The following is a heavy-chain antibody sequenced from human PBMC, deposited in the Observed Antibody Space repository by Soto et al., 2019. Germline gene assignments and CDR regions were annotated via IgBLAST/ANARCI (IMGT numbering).Heavy chain of an antibody. D-gene: IGHD6-19*01. CDR2: INHSGST. CDR3: ARERPWLVPNWFDP. V-gene: IGHV4-34*01. Sequence: PSETLSLTCAVYGGSFSGYYLSWIRQPPGKGLEWIGEINHSGSTNYNPSLKSRVTISVDTSKNQFSLKLSSVTAADTAVYYCARERPWLVPNWFDPWGQGTLVTVSS. J-gene: IGHJ5*02. CDR1: GGSFSGYY.